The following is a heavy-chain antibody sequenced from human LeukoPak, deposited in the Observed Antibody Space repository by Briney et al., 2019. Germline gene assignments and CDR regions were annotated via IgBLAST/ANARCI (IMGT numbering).Heavy chain of an antibody. Sequence: PGRSLRLSCAASGFTFSNYGFHWVRQAPGKGLEWVTVIWYDGSKKYYADSVQGRFTVSRDDSKNTVYLQMNSLRPEDTAVYHCARDTDTSSYYSGFDPWGQGTLVTVSS. CDR1: GFTFSNYG. CDR3: ARDTDTSSYYSGFDP. CDR2: IWYDGSKK. V-gene: IGHV3-33*01. D-gene: IGHD3-22*01. J-gene: IGHJ5*02.